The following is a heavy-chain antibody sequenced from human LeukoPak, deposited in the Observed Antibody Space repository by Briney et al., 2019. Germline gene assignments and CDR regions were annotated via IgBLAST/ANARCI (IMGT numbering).Heavy chain of an antibody. J-gene: IGHJ1*01. CDR3: ARAPTNYYDSSGYYENAEYFQH. D-gene: IGHD3-22*01. Sequence: SETQSLTCTVSGGSISNGGYYWSWIRQHPGKGLEWIGYIYYSGSTYYNPSLKSRVTISVDTSKNQFSLKLSSVTAADTAVYYCARAPTNYYDSSGYYENAEYFQHWGQGTLVTVSS. V-gene: IGHV4-31*03. CDR1: GGSISNGGYY. CDR2: IYYSGST.